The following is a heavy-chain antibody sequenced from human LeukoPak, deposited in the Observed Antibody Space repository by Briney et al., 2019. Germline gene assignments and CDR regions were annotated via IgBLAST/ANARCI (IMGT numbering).Heavy chain of an antibody. CDR3: ASVVRGVIKGFDAFDI. D-gene: IGHD3-10*01. J-gene: IGHJ3*02. CDR1: GGSIRSYY. CDR2: IYTSGST. V-gene: IGHV4-4*07. Sequence: SETLSLICTVSGGSIRSYYWSWIRQPSGKGLEWIGRIYTSGSTNYNPSLKSRVTMSVDTSKNQFSLKLSSVTAADTAVYYCASVVRGVIKGFDAFDIWGQGTMVTVSS.